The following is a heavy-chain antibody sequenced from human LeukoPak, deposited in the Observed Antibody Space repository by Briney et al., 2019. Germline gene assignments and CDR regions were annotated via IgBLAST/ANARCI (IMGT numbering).Heavy chain of an antibody. CDR2: IDYSGST. Sequence: LRLSCAVSGFTLTNHGVSWVRQPPGKGLEWIGYIDYSGSTSYNPSLKSRVAISVDASKNQFSLKLNSVTAADTAVYYCARATGYPWGQGTLVTVSS. J-gene: IGHJ5*02. CDR1: GFTLTNHG. V-gene: IGHV4-30-4*08. D-gene: IGHD4-17*01. CDR3: ARATGYP.